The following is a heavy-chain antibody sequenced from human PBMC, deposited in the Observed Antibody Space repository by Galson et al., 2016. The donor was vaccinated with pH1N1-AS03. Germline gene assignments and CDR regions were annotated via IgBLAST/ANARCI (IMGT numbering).Heavy chain of an antibody. J-gene: IGHJ4*02. Sequence: SGASVRTTTYYWGWIRQPPGKGLEWIGSVYYSGSTYYNPSLKSRVAISVDTSNSQFSLKLSSVTPAATAVYYCARHPPVAPFYCDYWGPGNLVTVSS. V-gene: IGHV4-39*07. CDR1: GASVRTTTYY. CDR3: ARHPPVAPFYCDY. CDR2: VYYSGST.